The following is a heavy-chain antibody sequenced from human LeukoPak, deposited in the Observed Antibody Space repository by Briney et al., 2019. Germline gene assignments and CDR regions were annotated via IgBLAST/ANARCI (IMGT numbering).Heavy chain of an antibody. CDR3: ARDRLLPNIYYYYYMDV. J-gene: IGHJ6*03. CDR1: GFTFSSYA. D-gene: IGHD2-15*01. Sequence: GGSLRLSCAASGFTFSSYAMHWVHQAPGKGLEYVSAISSNGGSTYYANSVKGRFTISRDNSKNTLYLQMGSLRAEDMAVYYCARDRLLPNIYYYYYMDVWGKGTTVTVSS. CDR2: ISSNGGST. V-gene: IGHV3-64*01.